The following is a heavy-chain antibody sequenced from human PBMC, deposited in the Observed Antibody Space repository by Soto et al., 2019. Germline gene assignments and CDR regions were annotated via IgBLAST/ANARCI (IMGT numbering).Heavy chain of an antibody. CDR3: ARQVDGYTYFDY. Sequence: QLQLQESGPGLVKPSETLSLTCTVSGGSISSSSYYWGWIRQPPGKGLEWIGIIYYSGSTYYNPSLKSRVAISVPTSKNQFSLKLSSVTAADTAIYYCARQVDGYTYFDYWGQGTLVTVSS. J-gene: IGHJ4*02. V-gene: IGHV4-39*01. CDR1: GGSISSSSYY. D-gene: IGHD5-12*01. CDR2: IYYSGST.